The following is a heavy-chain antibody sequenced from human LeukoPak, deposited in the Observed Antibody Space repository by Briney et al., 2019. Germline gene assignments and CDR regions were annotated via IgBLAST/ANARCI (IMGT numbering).Heavy chain of an antibody. J-gene: IGHJ4*02. V-gene: IGHV3-49*03. CDR1: GFTFSDYA. CDR2: IRGTSYGGTT. Sequence: PGGSLRLFCAASGFTFSDYAMSWFRQAPGKGLEWVALIRGTSYGGTTEYAASVKGRFTISRDDTKSTAYLQMNSLKTDDTAVYYYTRAGKPPYFDHWRQGPLVIVPS. CDR3: TRAGKPPYFDH.